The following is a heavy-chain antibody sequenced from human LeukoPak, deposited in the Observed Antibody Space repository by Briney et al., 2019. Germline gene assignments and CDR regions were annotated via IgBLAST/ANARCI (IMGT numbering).Heavy chain of an antibody. CDR1: GYTFTGYY. V-gene: IGHV1-2*02. D-gene: IGHD6-13*01. J-gene: IGHJ4*02. CDR3: AVSGYSSSWPTEDFDY. Sequence: ASVKVSCKASGYTFTGYYIHWVRQAPGQGLEWMGWINPNSGGTNYAQKLQGRVTMTRDTSISTAYMELSRLRSDDTAVYYCAVSGYSSSWPTEDFDYWGQGTLVTASS. CDR2: INPNSGGT.